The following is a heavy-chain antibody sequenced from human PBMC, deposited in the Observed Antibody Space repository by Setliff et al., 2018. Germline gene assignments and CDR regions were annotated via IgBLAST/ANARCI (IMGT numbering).Heavy chain of an antibody. D-gene: IGHD3-10*01. CDR2: INPGKGNT. Sequence: ASVKVSCKASGYTFTDYAIHWVRQAPGQRPEWMGWINPGKGNTKYSQKFQDRVAIIRDTSASTAYMELSSLRSEDTAVYYCARDVSPYGSGNYYVINWFDPWGQGTLVTVSS. CDR3: ARDVSPYGSGNYYVINWFDP. J-gene: IGHJ5*02. CDR1: GYTFTDYA. V-gene: IGHV1-3*01.